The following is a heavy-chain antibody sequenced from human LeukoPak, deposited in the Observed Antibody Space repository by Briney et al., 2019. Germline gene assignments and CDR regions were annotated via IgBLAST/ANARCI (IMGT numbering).Heavy chain of an antibody. J-gene: IGHJ6*03. CDR2: ISYDGSNK. V-gene: IGHV3-30-3*01. Sequence: GGSLRPSCAASGFTFSSYAMHWVRQAPGKGLEWVAVISYDGSNKYYADSVKGRFTISRDNSKNTLYLQMNSLRAEDTAVYYCARDFSSSWSDYYYYYMDVWGKGTTVTVSS. CDR3: ARDFSSSWSDYYYYYMDV. CDR1: GFTFSSYA. D-gene: IGHD6-13*01.